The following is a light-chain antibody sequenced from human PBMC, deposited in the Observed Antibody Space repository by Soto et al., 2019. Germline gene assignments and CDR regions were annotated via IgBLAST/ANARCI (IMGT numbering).Light chain of an antibody. J-gene: IGKJ1*01. CDR3: QQYSNWWT. Sequence: EIVMTQSPATLSVSPGERATLSCRASQSVSSKLAWYHQKPGQAPRLLIYGASTRATGIPARFSGSGSGTEFTLTISSLQSEDFAVYYCQQYSNWWTFGQGTKVDIK. CDR2: GAS. V-gene: IGKV3-15*01. CDR1: QSVSSK.